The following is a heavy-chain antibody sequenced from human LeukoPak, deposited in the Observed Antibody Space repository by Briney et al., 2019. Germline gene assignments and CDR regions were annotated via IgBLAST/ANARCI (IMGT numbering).Heavy chain of an antibody. J-gene: IGHJ4*02. CDR2: IYNGAST. Sequence: SETLSLTCAVYGGSFSGYYGSWIRQPPGKGLEWIGYIYNGASTTSNPSLKSRVNIAADTSRNQFSLNLRSVTAADTAMYYCARDERGGSGYNSVLNWGQGTLVTVSS. CDR1: GGSFSGYY. D-gene: IGHD5-24*01. CDR3: ARDERGGSGYNSVLN. V-gene: IGHV4-34*11.